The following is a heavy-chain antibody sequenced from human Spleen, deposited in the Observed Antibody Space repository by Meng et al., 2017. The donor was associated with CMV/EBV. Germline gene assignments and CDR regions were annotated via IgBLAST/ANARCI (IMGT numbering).Heavy chain of an antibody. V-gene: IGHV4-39*01. CDR3: ARPREGMAVGMDV. Sequence: SETLSLTCTVSGGSISSSSYYWGWIRQPPGKGLEWIGSIYYSGSTYYNPSLNSRVSISGDTSKNQFSLKLCSVAAAYTAVYYCARPREGMAVGMDVWGLGATVTVSS. J-gene: IGHJ6*02. CDR2: IYYSGST. D-gene: IGHD6-19*01. CDR1: GGSISSSSYY.